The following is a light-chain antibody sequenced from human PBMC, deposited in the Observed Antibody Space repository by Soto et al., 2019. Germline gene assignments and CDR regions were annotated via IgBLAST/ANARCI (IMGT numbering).Light chain of an antibody. J-gene: IGKJ5*01. CDR3: QQYGSSSL. Sequence: EILLTQSPGTLSLSPGESATLSCRASQSVSSRNLAWYQQRPGQAPRLLIYGASSRATGIPDRFSGSGSGTDFTLTISRLEPEDFAVYYCQQYGSSSLFGQGTRLEIK. CDR1: QSVSSRN. V-gene: IGKV3-20*01. CDR2: GAS.